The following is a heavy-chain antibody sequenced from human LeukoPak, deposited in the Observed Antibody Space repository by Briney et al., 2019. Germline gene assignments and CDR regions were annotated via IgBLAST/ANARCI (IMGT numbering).Heavy chain of an antibody. CDR2: ISWNSGSI. V-gene: IGHV3-9*01. D-gene: IGHD6-6*01. Sequence: GRSLRLSCAASGFTFDDYAMHWVRQAPGKGLEWVSGISWNSGSIGYADSVKGRFTISRDNAKNSLYLQMNSLRAEDTALYYCAKDFFQSPMAARSFDYWGQGTLVTVSS. J-gene: IGHJ4*02. CDR3: AKDFFQSPMAARSFDY. CDR1: GFTFDDYA.